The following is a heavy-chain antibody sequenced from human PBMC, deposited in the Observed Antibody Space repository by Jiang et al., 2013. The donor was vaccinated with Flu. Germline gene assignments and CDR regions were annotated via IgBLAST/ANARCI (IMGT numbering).Heavy chain of an antibody. D-gene: IGHD4-23*01. CDR2: IIPIFGTA. J-gene: IGHJ6*02. CDR1: TFSSYA. Sequence: TFSSYAISWVRQAPGQGLEWMGGIIPIFGTANYAQKFQGRVTITADESTSTAYMELSSLRSEDTAVYYCARAMATVVTLGYYYGMDVWGQGTTVTVSS. CDR3: ARAMATVVTLGYYYGMDV. V-gene: IGHV1-69*01.